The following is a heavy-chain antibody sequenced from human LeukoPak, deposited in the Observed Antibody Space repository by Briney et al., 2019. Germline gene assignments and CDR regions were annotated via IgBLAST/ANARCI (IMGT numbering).Heavy chain of an antibody. D-gene: IGHD3-10*01. CDR2: FDPEDGET. CDR3: ATVFYYGSGSYYKY. Sequence: ASVKVSCKVSGYTLTELSMHWVRQAPGKGLEWMGGFDPEDGETIYAQKFQGRVTMTEDTSTDTAYMELSSLRSEDTAVYYCATVFYYGSGSYYKYWGQGTLVTVSS. CDR1: GYTLTELS. J-gene: IGHJ4*02. V-gene: IGHV1-24*01.